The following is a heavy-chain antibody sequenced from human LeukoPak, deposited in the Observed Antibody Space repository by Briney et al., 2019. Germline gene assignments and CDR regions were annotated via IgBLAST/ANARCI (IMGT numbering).Heavy chain of an antibody. D-gene: IGHD3/OR15-3a*01. Sequence: SGPTLVNPTQTLTLTCTFSAFSLSTSGMCVSWIRQPPGKALEWLARIDWDDDKYYSTSLETRLTISKDTSRNQVVLTVTNMDPVDTATYYCARLGNRRTHFDYWGQGIPVTVSS. CDR1: AFSLSTSGMC. J-gene: IGHJ4*02. CDR3: ARLGNRRTHFDY. CDR2: IDWDDDK. V-gene: IGHV2-70*11.